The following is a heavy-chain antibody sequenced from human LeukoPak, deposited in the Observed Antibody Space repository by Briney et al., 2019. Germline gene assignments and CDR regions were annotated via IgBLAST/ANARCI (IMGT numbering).Heavy chain of an antibody. J-gene: IGHJ4*02. CDR3: ARDRGIAARRGQIDY. Sequence: ASVKVSCKASGYTFTSYGISWVRQAPGQGLEWMGWISAYNGNTNYAQKLQGRVTMTTDTSTNTAYMELRSLRSDDTAVYYCARDRGIAARRGQIDYWGQGTLVTVSS. V-gene: IGHV1-18*01. D-gene: IGHD6-6*01. CDR1: GYTFTSYG. CDR2: ISAYNGNT.